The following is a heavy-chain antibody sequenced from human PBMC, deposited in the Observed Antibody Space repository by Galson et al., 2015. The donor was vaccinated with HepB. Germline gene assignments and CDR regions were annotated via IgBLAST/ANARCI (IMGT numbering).Heavy chain of an antibody. J-gene: IGHJ4*02. CDR2: IDPSDSYT. D-gene: IGHD5-18*01. V-gene: IGHV5-10-1*01. Sequence: QSGAEVKKPGESLRISCKGSGYSFTSYWINWVRQMPGKGLELMGRIDPSDSYTKYSPSFQGHVTISADKSINTAYLQWSSLKASDTAMYYWARSPKYNYGQTWGYWGQGTLVTVAS. CDR1: GYSFTSYW. CDR3: ARSPKYNYGQTWGY.